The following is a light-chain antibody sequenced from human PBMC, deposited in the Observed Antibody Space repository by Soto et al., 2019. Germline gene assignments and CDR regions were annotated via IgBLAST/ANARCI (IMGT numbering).Light chain of an antibody. Sequence: QSALTQPASVSGSPGQSITISCAGTMRDVGAHNLVSWYQQHPGRAPQLIIYEVRNRPSGISFRFSGSKSGNTASLTISGLQAEDEADYYCSSYTSKSSLIFGGGTQLTVL. V-gene: IGLV2-14*01. CDR1: MRDVGAHNL. J-gene: IGLJ2*01. CDR2: EVR. CDR3: SSYTSKSSLI.